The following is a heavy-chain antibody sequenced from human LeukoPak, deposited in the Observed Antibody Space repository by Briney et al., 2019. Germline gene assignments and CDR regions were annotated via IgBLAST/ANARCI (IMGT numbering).Heavy chain of an antibody. Sequence: GGSLRLSCAASGFTFSSYSMNWVRQAPGKGLEWVSYISSGSSTIYYADSVKGRFTISRDNAKNSLYLQMNSLRAEDTAVYYCATALYCSGGSCYWGGFDYWGQGTLVTVSS. D-gene: IGHD2-15*01. CDR2: ISSGSSTI. V-gene: IGHV3-48*01. CDR3: ATALYCSGGSCYWGGFDY. J-gene: IGHJ4*02. CDR1: GFTFSSYS.